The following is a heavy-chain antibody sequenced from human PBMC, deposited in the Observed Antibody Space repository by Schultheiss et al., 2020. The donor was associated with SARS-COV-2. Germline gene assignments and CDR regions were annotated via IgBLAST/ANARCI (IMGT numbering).Heavy chain of an antibody. V-gene: IGHV3-30*18. Sequence: GESLKISCAASGFTFSNYGMHWVRQAPGKGLEWVAVISHDGSNKYYADSVKDRFTISRDYSKNTLYLQMNTLRVEDTAVYYCAKDGRYCSGGCYSEAPDYWGQGTLVTVSS. CDR3: AKDGRYCSGGCYSEAPDY. CDR2: ISHDGSNK. D-gene: IGHD2-21*02. CDR1: GFTFSNYG. J-gene: IGHJ4*02.